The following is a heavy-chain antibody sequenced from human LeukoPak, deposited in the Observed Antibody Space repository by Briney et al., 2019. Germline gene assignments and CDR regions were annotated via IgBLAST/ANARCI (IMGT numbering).Heavy chain of an antibody. Sequence: GGSLRLSCAASGFTFSDYYMSWIRQAPGKGLEWVSYISTTAGTIYYADSVKGRFTISRDNAKNSLYLQMNSLRAEDTAVYYCARPIGIVGATQARGDFDYWGQGTLVTVSS. V-gene: IGHV3-11*04. CDR1: GFTFSDYY. CDR2: ISTTAGTI. CDR3: ARPIGIVGATQARGDFDY. D-gene: IGHD1-26*01. J-gene: IGHJ4*02.